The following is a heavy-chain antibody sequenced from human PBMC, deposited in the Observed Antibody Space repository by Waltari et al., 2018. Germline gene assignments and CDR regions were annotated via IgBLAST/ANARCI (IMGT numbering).Heavy chain of an antibody. D-gene: IGHD6-25*01. Sequence: EVQLVQSGAEVKKPGESLKISCKGSGYSFTSYWIGWVRQVPGKGVGGRGMIYTGESDTRYGQYYQGQVTIAGDKGSSTAYLQGSSLKASDTAMYYGARVGGAPGIAANYWGQGTLVTVSS. J-gene: IGHJ4*02. CDR3: ARVGGAPGIAANY. CDR1: GYSFTSYW. CDR2: IYTGESDT. V-gene: IGHV5-51*01.